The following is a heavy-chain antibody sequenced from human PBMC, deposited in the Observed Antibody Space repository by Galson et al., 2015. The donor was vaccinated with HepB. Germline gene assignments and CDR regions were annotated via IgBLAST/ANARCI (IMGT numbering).Heavy chain of an antibody. D-gene: IGHD3-16*01. CDR3: AIRGLQNDAFDI. Sequence: SVKASCKASGYTFTYRYLHWVRQAPGQALEWMGWITPFNGNTNYAQKFQDRVTITRDRSMSTAYMELSSLRSEDTAMYYCAIRGLQNDAFDIWGQGTMVTVSS. V-gene: IGHV1-45*02. CDR1: GYTFTYRY. J-gene: IGHJ3*02. CDR2: ITPFNGNT.